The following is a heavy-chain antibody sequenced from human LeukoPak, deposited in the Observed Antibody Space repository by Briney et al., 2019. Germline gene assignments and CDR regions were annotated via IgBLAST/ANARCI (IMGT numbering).Heavy chain of an antibody. V-gene: IGHV3-30-3*01. D-gene: IGHD6-19*01. Sequence: PGGSLRLSCAASGFSFSNYAIVWVRQAPGKGLEWVAVISYDGSNKYYADSAKGRFTISRDNSKNTLYLQMNSLRAEDTAVYYCASPPADGAVSRWGQGTLVTVSS. CDR2: ISYDGSNK. CDR1: GFSFSNYA. CDR3: ASPPADGAVSR. J-gene: IGHJ4*02.